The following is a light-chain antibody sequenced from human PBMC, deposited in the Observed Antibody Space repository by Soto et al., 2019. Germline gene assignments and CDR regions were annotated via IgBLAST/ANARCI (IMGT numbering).Light chain of an antibody. V-gene: IGLV2-8*01. CDR3: SSYAGSNTFV. Sequence: QSALTQPPSASGFPGQSVTISCTGTSSDVGYYDYVSWYQQHPGKAPKLVIYEVTQRPSGVPDRVSASKSGNTASLTVSGLRAEDEADYYCSSYAGSNTFVFGSGTKLTVL. CDR2: EVT. CDR1: SSDVGYYDY. J-gene: IGLJ1*01.